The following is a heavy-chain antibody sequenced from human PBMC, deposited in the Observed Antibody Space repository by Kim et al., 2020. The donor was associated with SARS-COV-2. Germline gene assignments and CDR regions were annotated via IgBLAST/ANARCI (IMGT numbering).Heavy chain of an antibody. J-gene: IGHJ6*02. CDR1: GFTFSSYE. Sequence: GGSLRLSCAASGFTFSSYEMNWVRQAPGKGLEWVSYISSSGSTIYYADSVKGRFTISRDNAKNSLYLQMNSLRAEDTAVYYCARSLYSSSSWPYYYYYGMDVWGQGTTVTVSS. CDR2: ISSSGSTI. V-gene: IGHV3-48*03. CDR3: ARSLYSSSSWPYYYYYGMDV. D-gene: IGHD6-13*01.